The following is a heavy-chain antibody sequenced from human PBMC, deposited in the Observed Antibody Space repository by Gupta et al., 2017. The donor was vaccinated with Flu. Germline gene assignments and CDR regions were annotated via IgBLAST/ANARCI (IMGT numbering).Heavy chain of an antibody. CDR1: EYAFTKYA. D-gene: IGHD2-8*01. CDR3: ARGAAYCTNGVCSWGYYFEF. CDR2: INAADGNT. V-gene: IGHV1-3*01. J-gene: IGHJ4*02. Sequence: QVHLVQSGAEVKKPGASVKVSCTAPEYAFTKYAIYWVRQAPGQRLEWVGRINAADGNTKYSQKFQDRGTMTRDTSASTAYMELSSLRSEDTEVYYCARGAAYCTNGVCSWGYYFEFWGQGTLVTVSS.